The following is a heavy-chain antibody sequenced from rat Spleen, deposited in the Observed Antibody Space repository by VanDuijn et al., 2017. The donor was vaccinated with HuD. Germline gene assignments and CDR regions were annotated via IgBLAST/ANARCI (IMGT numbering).Heavy chain of an antibody. J-gene: IGHJ3*01. CDR2: ISSGGGTT. D-gene: IGHD1-11*01. Sequence: EVQLVESGGGLVQPGRSMKLSCAASGFTFSNYYMAWVRQAPTKGLEWVASISSGGGTTYYRDPVKGRFTISRVNAKTTLPLQKAPLRFAHTATQYCTDPNYGHNWFASWGQGTLLTVS. CDR3: TDPNYGHNWFAS. CDR1: GFTFSNYY. V-gene: IGHV5-25*01.